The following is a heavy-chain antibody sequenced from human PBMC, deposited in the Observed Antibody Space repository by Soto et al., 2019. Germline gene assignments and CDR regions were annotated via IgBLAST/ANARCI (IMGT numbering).Heavy chain of an antibody. CDR1: GFSLSNAGLG. CDR3: ATTYSTSWYWFDP. J-gene: IGHJ5*02. Sequence: QVTVKESGPVLVKPTETLTLTCTVSGFSLSNAGLGVSWIRQPPGKPLEWLAHIFSNDEKSYSTSLKTRLTISKDTSKSQVVLTMPTMDPVDTATYYCATTYSTSWYWFDPWGQGTLVTGSS. V-gene: IGHV2-26*01. D-gene: IGHD6-13*01. CDR2: IFSNDEK.